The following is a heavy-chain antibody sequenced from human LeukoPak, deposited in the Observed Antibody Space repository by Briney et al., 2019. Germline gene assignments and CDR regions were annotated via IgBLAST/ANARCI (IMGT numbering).Heavy chain of an antibody. J-gene: IGHJ4*02. Sequence: SETLSLTCTVSSGSISSGGYYWSWIRQPPGKGLEWIGYIYHSGSTYYNPSLKSRVTISVDRSKNQFSLKLSSVTAADTAVYYCARGSYYDFWSGPVDYWGQGTLVTVSS. D-gene: IGHD3-3*01. V-gene: IGHV4-30-2*01. CDR3: ARGSYYDFWSGPVDY. CDR1: SGSISSGGYY. CDR2: IYHSGST.